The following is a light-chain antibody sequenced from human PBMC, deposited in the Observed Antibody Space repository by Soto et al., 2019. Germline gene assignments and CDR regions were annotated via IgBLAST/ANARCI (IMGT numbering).Light chain of an antibody. J-gene: IGKJ1*01. Sequence: EVVLTQSPATLSVSPGERATLSCRASQSVTTNMAWYQQKPGQAPRLLIYGASTRATGIPARFSGSGSGTDFSLTISSLQSEDFAVYYCQQYHNWPPVTFGQGTKVDIK. CDR1: QSVTTN. V-gene: IGKV3-15*01. CDR3: QQYHNWPPVT. CDR2: GAS.